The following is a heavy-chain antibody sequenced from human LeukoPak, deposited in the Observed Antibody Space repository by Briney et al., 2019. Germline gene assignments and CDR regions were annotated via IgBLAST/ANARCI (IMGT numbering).Heavy chain of an antibody. CDR3: AKDRALRWLNHFDY. V-gene: IGHV3-23*01. CDR2: ISASGGST. D-gene: IGHD4-23*01. Sequence: PGGSLRLSCAASGFTFSSYAMSWVRQAPGKGLEWVSAISASGGSTYYADSVKGRFTISRDNSKNTLYLQMNSLRAEDTAIYYCAKDRALRWLNHFDYWGQGTLVTVSS. J-gene: IGHJ4*02. CDR1: GFTFSSYA.